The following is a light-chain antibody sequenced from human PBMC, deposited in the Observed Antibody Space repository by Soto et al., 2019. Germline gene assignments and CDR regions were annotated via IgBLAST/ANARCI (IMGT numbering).Light chain of an antibody. CDR2: AAS. V-gene: IGKV1-39*01. CDR3: QQSYSTPFT. Sequence: DIQMTQSPSSLSASVGDRVSITCGASHTISNYLNWYQQKPGKAPKLLIYAASSLQSGVPSRFSGSGSGTDFTLTISSLQPEDFATYYCQQSYSTPFTFGPGTKVDI. CDR1: HTISNY. J-gene: IGKJ3*01.